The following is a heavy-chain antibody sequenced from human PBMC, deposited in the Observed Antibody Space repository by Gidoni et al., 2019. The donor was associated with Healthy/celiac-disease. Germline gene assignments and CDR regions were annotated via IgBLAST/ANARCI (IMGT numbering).Heavy chain of an antibody. CDR1: GGSLRRGDYY. CDR3: ARFSYYYDSSGNHQGFDY. Sequence: QVQLQESGPGLVKPSQTLSLTCTVSGGSLRRGDYYWSWIRQPPGKGLEWIGYIYYSGSTYYNPSLKSRVTISVDTSKNQFSLKLSSVTAADTAVYYCARFSYYYDSSGNHQGFDYWGQGTLVTVSS. V-gene: IGHV4-30-4*01. D-gene: IGHD3-22*01. J-gene: IGHJ4*02. CDR2: IYYSGST.